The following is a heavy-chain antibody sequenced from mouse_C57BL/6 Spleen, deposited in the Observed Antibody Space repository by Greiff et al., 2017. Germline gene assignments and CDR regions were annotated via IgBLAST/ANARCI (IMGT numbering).Heavy chain of an antibody. CDR1: GFTFTDSY. CDR2: VYPYNGGN. CDR3: ARERARSGYHFDD. J-gene: IGHJ2*01. Sequence: EVQLQQSGPVLVKPGPSVKISCKASGFTFTDSYMHLVKQSHGKSLAWIGLVYPYNGGNSSNQQFKGKATLTVDTSSSTAYMELNSLTSEYSAVDYCARERARSGYHFDDWGQGTTLTVSS. D-gene: IGHD3-2*02. V-gene: IGHV1-36*01.